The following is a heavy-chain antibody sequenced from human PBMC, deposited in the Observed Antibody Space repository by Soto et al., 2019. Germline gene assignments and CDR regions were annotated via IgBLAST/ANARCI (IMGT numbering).Heavy chain of an antibody. Sequence: QVQLVQSGAEVKKPGSSVKVSCKASGGTFSSYAISWVRQAPGQGLEWMGGIIPIFGTANYAQKFQGRVKLTAGESTRTAYMELSSLRSEDTAVYYCARDKHYYGSGSQYFDYWGQGALVTVSS. D-gene: IGHD3-10*01. CDR1: GGTFSSYA. V-gene: IGHV1-69*12. CDR3: ARDKHYYGSGSQYFDY. CDR2: IIPIFGTA. J-gene: IGHJ4*02.